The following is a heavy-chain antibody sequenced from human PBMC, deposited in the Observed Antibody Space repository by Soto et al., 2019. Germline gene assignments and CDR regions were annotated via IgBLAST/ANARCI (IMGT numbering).Heavy chain of an antibody. J-gene: IGHJ4*02. CDR2: IYPSGSDT. D-gene: IGHD3-3*01. CDR1: GYNFAGYW. Sequence: PEESLNISCKGSGYNFAGYWIAWVRQMPGKGLELMGIIYPSGSDTRYRPSFQGQVTISADKSISSAYLQWSSLRASDTAMYYCARGGVSTSTFDYWGQGTPVTVSS. V-gene: IGHV5-51*01. CDR3: ARGGVSTSTFDY.